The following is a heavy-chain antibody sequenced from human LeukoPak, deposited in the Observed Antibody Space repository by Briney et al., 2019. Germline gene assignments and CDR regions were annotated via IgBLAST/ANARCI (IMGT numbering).Heavy chain of an antibody. CDR3: ARDLSRTMVRGVIPTGFDY. CDR2: ISYDGSNK. V-gene: IGHV3-30*04. Sequence: GGSLRLSCAASGFTFSSYAMHWVRQAPGKGLEWVAVISYDGSNKYYADSVKGRFTISRDNAKNSLYLQMNSLRAEDTAVYYCARDLSRTMVRGVIPTGFDYWGQGTLVTVSS. CDR1: GFTFSSYA. J-gene: IGHJ4*02. D-gene: IGHD3-10*01.